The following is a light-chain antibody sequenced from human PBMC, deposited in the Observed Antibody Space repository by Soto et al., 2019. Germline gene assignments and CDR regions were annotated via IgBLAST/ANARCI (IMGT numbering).Light chain of an antibody. J-gene: IGKJ1*01. CDR3: QQYNNWPQT. CDR2: GAS. Sequence: EIVMTQSPATLSVSPGERATLSCRASQSVSSNLAWYQQKPGQAHRLLIYGASTRATGIPARFSGSGSGTEFTLTISSLQSEDFAEYHCQQYNNWPQTFGQGTKADIK. CDR1: QSVSSN. V-gene: IGKV3-15*01.